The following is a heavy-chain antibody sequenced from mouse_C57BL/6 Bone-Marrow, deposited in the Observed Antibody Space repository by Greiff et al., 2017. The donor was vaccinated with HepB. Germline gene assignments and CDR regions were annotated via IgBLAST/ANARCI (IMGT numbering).Heavy chain of an antibody. D-gene: IGHD1-1*01. CDR3: ARRTYGSSYWYFDV. J-gene: IGHJ1*03. CDR1: GFTFSDYG. Sequence: EVKLMESGGGLVQPGGSLKLSCAASGFTFSDYGMAWVRQAPRKGPEWVAFISNLAYSIYYADTVTGRFTISRENAKNTLYLEMSSLRSEDTAMYYCARRTYGSSYWYFDVWGKGTTVTVSS. CDR2: ISNLAYSI. V-gene: IGHV5-15*01.